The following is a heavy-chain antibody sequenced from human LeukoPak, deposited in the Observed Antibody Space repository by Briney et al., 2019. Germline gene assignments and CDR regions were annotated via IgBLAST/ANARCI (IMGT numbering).Heavy chain of an antibody. CDR1: GVIFNNYA. V-gene: IGHV3-23*01. D-gene: IGHD1-1*01. CDR2: ISASGGST. Sequence: GGSLRLSCAVSGVIFNNYAMSWVRQAPGRGLEWVSVISASGGSTYYADSVKGQFTISRDNSNNRLYLEMNSLRAEDTAVYYCAKHAGTTRQTKDYWGQGTLVTVSS. J-gene: IGHJ4*02. CDR3: AKHAGTTRQTKDY.